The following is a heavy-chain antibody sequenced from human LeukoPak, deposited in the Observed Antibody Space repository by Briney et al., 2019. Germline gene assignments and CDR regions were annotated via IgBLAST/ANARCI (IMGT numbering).Heavy chain of an antibody. V-gene: IGHV3-23*01. J-gene: IGHJ4*02. CDR2: IRGGGGST. CDR1: WLTFSNYA. D-gene: IGHD1-26*01. CDR3: AKGRQWELPLDY. Sequence: QPGGSLRLSCVASWLTFSNYATSCVSQAPGKGLAWVSSIRGGGGSTYYADSLKGRITISRDNTTHTRYLQMNSLRAEDTAVYYCAKGRQWELPLDYWGQGTLVTVSS.